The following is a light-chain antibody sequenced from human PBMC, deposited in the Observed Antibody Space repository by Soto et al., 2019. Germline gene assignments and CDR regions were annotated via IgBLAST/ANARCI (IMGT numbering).Light chain of an antibody. CDR1: QSVSSSY. V-gene: IGKV3-20*01. CDR2: GAS. J-gene: IGKJ2*01. Sequence: EIVLTQSPGTLSLSPGERATLSCRASQSVSSSYLAWYQQKPGQAPRLLIYGASSRATGIPDRFSGSGSGTDFTLTIRRLEPEDFAVYYCQQYGSSSYTFGQGTKGDIK. CDR3: QQYGSSSYT.